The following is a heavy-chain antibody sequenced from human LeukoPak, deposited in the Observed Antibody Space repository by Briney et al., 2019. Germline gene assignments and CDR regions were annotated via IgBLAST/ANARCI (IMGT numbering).Heavy chain of an antibody. CDR2: IRISGDSI. CDR3: AKDIVVVVPAASAPDY. J-gene: IGHJ4*02. V-gene: IGHV3-23*01. CDR1: GFTFTTYS. Sequence: GGSLRLSCAASGFTFTTYSMGWVRQAPGRGLEWISPIRISGDSIYYASSAKGRFTISSDDSKNTLYLQMNSLRAEDTAVYYCAKDIVVVVPAASAPDYWGQGTLVTVSS. D-gene: IGHD2-2*01.